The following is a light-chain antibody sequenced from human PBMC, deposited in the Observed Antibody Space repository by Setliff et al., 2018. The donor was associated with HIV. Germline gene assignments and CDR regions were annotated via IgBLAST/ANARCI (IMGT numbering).Light chain of an antibody. CDR2: SVT. CDR3: ASHRDTNTLEV. CDR1: NSDIGSHDY. V-gene: IGLV2-14*03. J-gene: IGLJ1*01. Sequence: QSALTQPASVSGSPGQSITISCSGTNSDIGSHDYVSWYQQHPGKAPKLIIFSVTYRPSGVSDRFSGSKSGNTASLTISGPQPEDEADYYCASHRDTNTLEVFGTGTKVTVL.